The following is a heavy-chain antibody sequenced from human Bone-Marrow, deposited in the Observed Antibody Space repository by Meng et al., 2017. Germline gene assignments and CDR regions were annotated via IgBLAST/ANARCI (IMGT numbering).Heavy chain of an antibody. CDR1: GFTFTDYH. V-gene: IGHV3-7*01. D-gene: IGHD3-9*01. J-gene: IGHJ6*02. CDR3: AKVTYYDILTGYFNYYYGMDV. Sequence: GESLKISCVASGFTFTDYHLTWVRQAPGQGLEWVANIDWDGGVPAYAASVEGRFTMSRDNSQNSFYLQMNNLRVEDTAVYYCAKVTYYDILTGYFNYYYGMDVWGQGTTVTVSS. CDR2: IDWDGGVP.